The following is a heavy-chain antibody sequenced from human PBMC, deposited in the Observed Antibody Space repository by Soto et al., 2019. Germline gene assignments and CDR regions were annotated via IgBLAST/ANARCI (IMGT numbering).Heavy chain of an antibody. CDR2: IYYSGST. Sequence: SETLSLTCTVSGGSISSYYWSWIRQPPGKGLEWIGYIYYSGSTNYNPSLKSRVTIAVDTSKNQFSLKLSSVTAADTAGYYCARHLGSYDFWSGQLHWFDPWGQGTLVTVSS. CDR3: ARHLGSYDFWSGQLHWFDP. D-gene: IGHD3-3*01. V-gene: IGHV4-59*08. CDR1: GGSISSYY. J-gene: IGHJ5*02.